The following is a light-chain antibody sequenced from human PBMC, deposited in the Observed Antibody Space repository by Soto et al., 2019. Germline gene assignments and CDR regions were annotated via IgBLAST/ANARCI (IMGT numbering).Light chain of an antibody. J-gene: IGKJ5*01. CDR2: DAS. CDR1: QSVDSNY. V-gene: IGKV3-20*01. Sequence: EIVLTQSPGTLSLSPGERATLSCRASQSVDSNYLAWYQHKPGQAPRLLISDASKRATDLPDRFSGSGSGTDFTLTISRLEPEDFAVYYCQQFGNSPTTFGQGTRLEIK. CDR3: QQFGNSPTT.